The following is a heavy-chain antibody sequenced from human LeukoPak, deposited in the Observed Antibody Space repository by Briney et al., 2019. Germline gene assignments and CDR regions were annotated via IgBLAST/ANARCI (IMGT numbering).Heavy chain of an antibody. Sequence: SETLSLTCTVSGGSVSSGISYWSWIRQPPGEGLEWIAYISDSGGSDYNPSLRGRVTISLDTSKNQFSLRLTSVTAADTAVYYCARDSSGYLDYWGQGTLVTVSS. D-gene: IGHD1-26*01. J-gene: IGHJ4*02. V-gene: IGHV4-61*01. CDR1: GGSVSSGISY. CDR2: ISDSGGS. CDR3: ARDSSGYLDY.